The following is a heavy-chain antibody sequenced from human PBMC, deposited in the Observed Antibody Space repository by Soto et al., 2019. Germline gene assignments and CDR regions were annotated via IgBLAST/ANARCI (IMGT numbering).Heavy chain of an antibody. V-gene: IGHV5-51*01. CDR1: GYSFTSYW. CDR2: IYPGDSDT. Sequence: GESLKISCKGSGYSFTSYWIGWVRQMPGKGLEWMGIIYPGDSDTRYSPSFQGQVTISADKSISTAYLQWSSLKASDTAMYYCARRSGGSYYYYGMDVWGQGTTVTVPS. J-gene: IGHJ6*02. D-gene: IGHD1-26*01. CDR3: ARRSGGSYYYYGMDV.